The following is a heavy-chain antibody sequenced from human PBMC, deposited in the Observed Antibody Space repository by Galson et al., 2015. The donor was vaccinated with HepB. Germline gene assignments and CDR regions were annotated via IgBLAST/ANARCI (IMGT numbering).Heavy chain of an antibody. J-gene: IGHJ5*02. CDR1: GFTFTSSA. Sequence: SVKVSCKASGFTFTSSAVQWVRQARGQRLEWIGWIVVGSGNTNYAQKFQERVTITRDMSTSTAYMELSSLRSEDTAVYYCAALYCSGGSCYSDNWFDPWGQGTLVTVSS. CDR2: IVVGSGNT. D-gene: IGHD2-15*01. CDR3: AALYCSGGSCYSDNWFDP. V-gene: IGHV1-58*01.